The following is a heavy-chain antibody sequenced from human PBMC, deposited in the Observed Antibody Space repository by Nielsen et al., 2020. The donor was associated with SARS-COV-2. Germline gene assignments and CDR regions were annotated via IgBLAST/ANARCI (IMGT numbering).Heavy chain of an antibody. J-gene: IGHJ6*02. V-gene: IGHV3-66*01. D-gene: IGHD2/OR15-2a*01. Sequence: GESLKISCAASGFTVSSNYMSWVRQAPGKGLEWVSVIYSGGSTYYADSVKGRFTISRDNSKNTLYLQMNSLRAEDTAVYYCNRHYYGMDVWGQGTTVTVSS. CDR2: IYSGGST. CDR3: NRHYYGMDV. CDR1: GFTVSSNY.